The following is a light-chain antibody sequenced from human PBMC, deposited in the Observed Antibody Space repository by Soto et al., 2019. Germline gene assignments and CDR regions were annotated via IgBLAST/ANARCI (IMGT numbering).Light chain of an antibody. V-gene: IGKV3-15*01. CDR1: QSVSSS. J-gene: IGKJ1*01. CDR3: QQDNNWPRT. CDR2: GTS. Sequence: KVMTQSPATLSVSPGERSTLSCRSSQSVSSSFLAWYQQKAGHAPRLLIYGTSTRATGIPARFSGSGSGTDFTLTISSLQFEDFAVYYCQQDNNWPRTFGQGTKVDIK.